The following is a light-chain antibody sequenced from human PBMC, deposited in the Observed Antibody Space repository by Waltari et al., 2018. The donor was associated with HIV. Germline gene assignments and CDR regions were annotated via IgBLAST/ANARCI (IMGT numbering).Light chain of an antibody. CDR3: QQAHTTPHS. Sequence: DIKMTQSQSSLSASVGDGVTITCRASQNVSTYLHWYQQKPGKAPKLVIYASSGLQSGVPSSFRGSGSGTDFTLTISSLQSEDFATYYCQQAHTTPHSFGHGTKLQIK. V-gene: IGKV1-39*01. CDR2: ASS. CDR1: QNVSTY. J-gene: IGKJ2*01.